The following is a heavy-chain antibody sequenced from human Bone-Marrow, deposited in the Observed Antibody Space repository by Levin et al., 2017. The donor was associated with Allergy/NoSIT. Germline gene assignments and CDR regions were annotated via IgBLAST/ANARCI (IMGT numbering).Heavy chain of an antibody. CDR1: GFSFSTYA. Sequence: GGSLRLSCAASGFSFSTYAMYWVRQAPGKGLEWVSVIWYDGSGKFYADSVKGRSTISRDNSKNTLYLQMNSLRAEDTAFYYCATKAAVSQFDYWGQGVLVTVTS. CDR2: IWYDGSGK. J-gene: IGHJ4*02. CDR3: ATKAAVSQFDY. D-gene: IGHD6-13*01. V-gene: IGHV3-33*01.